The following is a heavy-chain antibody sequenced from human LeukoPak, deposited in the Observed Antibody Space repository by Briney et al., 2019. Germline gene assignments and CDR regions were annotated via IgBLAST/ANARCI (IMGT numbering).Heavy chain of an antibody. D-gene: IGHD6-13*01. CDR1: GDSVSSSSYY. J-gene: IGHJ5*02. V-gene: IGHV4-39*01. Sequence: SETLSLTCTVSGDSVSSSSYYWGWIRQPPGQGLVWIVSIYYSGTAAYNPSLKSRVTISVDTSKNQFSLMLSSVTAADTAVYYCGGAATGTVGWFDPWGQGTLVTVSS. CDR3: GGAATGTVGWFDP. CDR2: IYYSGTA.